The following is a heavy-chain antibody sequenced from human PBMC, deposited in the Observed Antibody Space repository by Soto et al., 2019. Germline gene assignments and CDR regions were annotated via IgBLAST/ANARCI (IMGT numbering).Heavy chain of an antibody. D-gene: IGHD5-12*01. CDR1: GFTFSSYA. V-gene: IGHV3-30-3*01. CDR3: ARDLGGFHRFDP. CDR2: ISYDGSNK. J-gene: IGHJ5*02. Sequence: GSLRLSCAASGFTFSSYAMHWVRQAPGKGLEWVAVISYDGSNKYYADSVKGRFTISRDNSKNTLYLQMNSLRAEDTAVYYCARDLGGFHRFDPWGQGTLVTVSS.